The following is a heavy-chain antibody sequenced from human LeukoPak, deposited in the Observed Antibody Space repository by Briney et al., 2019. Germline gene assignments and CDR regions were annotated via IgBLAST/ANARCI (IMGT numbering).Heavy chain of an antibody. D-gene: IGHD2-2*01. Sequence: GGSLRLSCAASGFTLSSDAMSWVRQAPGKGLEWVSSISRTSSYIYYADSVKGRFTLSRDNGKNSLYLQMNSLRAEDTAVYYCARGGMGTNSQEYFYYGMDVWGQGTTVTVSS. CDR1: GFTLSSDA. CDR3: ARGGMGTNSQEYFYYGMDV. V-gene: IGHV3-21*01. CDR2: ISRTSSYI. J-gene: IGHJ6*02.